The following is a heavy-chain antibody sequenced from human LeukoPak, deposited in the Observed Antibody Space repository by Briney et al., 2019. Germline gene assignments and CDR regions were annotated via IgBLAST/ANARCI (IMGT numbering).Heavy chain of an antibody. CDR2: ISYSGST. Sequence: SSETLSLTCTVSGGSISSYYWSWIRQPPGKGLEWIGFISYSGSTNYNPSLKSRVTISVDTSKNQFSLKLSPVTAADTAVYYCAINGGNYFDYWGQGTLVTVSS. CDR1: GGSISSYY. V-gene: IGHV4-59*01. CDR3: AINGGNYFDY. J-gene: IGHJ4*02.